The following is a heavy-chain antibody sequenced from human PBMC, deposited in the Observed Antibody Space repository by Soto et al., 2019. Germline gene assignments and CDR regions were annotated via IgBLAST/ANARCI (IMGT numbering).Heavy chain of an antibody. D-gene: IGHD4-17*01. J-gene: IGHJ6*02. CDR2: IDPSDSYT. V-gene: IGHV5-10-1*01. CDR1: VYSFTSYW. CDR3: ARHPPDYGDYYYYYGMDV. Sequence: GESLKISCKGSVYSFTSYWISWVRQMPGKGLEWMGRIDPSDSYTNYSPSFQGHVTISADKSISTAYLQWSSLKASDTAMYYCARHPPDYGDYYYYYGMDVWGQGTTVTVSS.